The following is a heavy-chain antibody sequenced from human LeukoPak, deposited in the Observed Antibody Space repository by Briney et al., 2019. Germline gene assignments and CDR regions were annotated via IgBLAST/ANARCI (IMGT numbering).Heavy chain of an antibody. J-gene: IGHJ4*02. V-gene: IGHV3-48*02. Sequence: GGSPRLSCAASEFAFSTYNMNWIRQAPGEGPEWVSYISTGSSTTYYADSVKGRFTISRDNVENSLYLQMNSLRDEDTAVYYCARVAAGYSVNYFDYWGQGTLVTVSS. CDR1: EFAFSTYN. CDR3: ARVAAGYSVNYFDY. CDR2: ISTGSSTT. D-gene: IGHD4-23*01.